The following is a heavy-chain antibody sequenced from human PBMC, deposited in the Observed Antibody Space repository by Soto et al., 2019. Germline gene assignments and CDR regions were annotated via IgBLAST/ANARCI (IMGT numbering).Heavy chain of an antibody. CDR3: ARTLWLNDAFDI. CDR2: ISYDGSNK. CDR1: GFTFSSYA. V-gene: IGHV3-30-3*01. Sequence: QVQLVESGGGVVQPGRSLRLSCAASGFTFSSYAMHWVRQAPGKGLEWVAVISYDGSNKYYADSVKGRFTISRDNSKNTLYLQMKSLRAEDTAVYYCARTLWLNDAFDIWGQGTMVTVSS. D-gene: IGHD5-18*01. J-gene: IGHJ3*02.